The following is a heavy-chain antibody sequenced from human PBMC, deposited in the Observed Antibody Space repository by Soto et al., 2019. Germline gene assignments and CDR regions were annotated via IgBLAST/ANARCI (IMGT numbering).Heavy chain of an antibody. CDR2: IYYSGST. D-gene: IGHD4-17*01. CDR1: CGSINNNSYY. CDR3: ARIYGDNGYYGMDV. J-gene: IGHJ6*02. Sequence: PSGTRSLTCPFSCGSINNNSYYWGSVRPPPGRGLEWIGSIYYSGSTYYNPSLKSRLTISVDTSTNQFSLNLSSLTAADMAVYYCARIYGDNGYYGMDVWGQGSKVTVSS. V-gene: IGHV4-39*01.